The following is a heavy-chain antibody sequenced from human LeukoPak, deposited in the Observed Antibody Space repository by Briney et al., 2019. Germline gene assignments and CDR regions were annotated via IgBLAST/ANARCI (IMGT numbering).Heavy chain of an antibody. D-gene: IGHD1-1*01. V-gene: IGHV3-9*01. CDR2: ISWNSGSI. J-gene: IGHJ6*03. CDR3: AKVVTGTTLDYYYYMDV. Sequence: GRSLRLSCAASGCTFDEYAMHWVRQAPGKGLEWVSGISWNSGSIGYADSVKGRFTISRDNAKNSLYLQMNSLRAEDTALYYCAKVVTGTTLDYYYYMDVWGKGTTVTVSS. CDR1: GCTFDEYA.